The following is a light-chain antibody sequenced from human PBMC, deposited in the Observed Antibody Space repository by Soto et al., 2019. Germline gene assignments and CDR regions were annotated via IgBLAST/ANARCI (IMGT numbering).Light chain of an antibody. J-gene: IGKJ4*01. V-gene: IGKV3-15*01. CDR3: QQDNNWPLT. CDR1: QRLSSN. CDR2: GAS. Sequence: EIVMTQSPATLSLSPGERATLSCRASQRLSSNLAWYQQKPGQAPRLLIYGASTRATGIPARFSGSGSGTEFTLTISSLQSEDFAVYYCQQDNNWPLTFGGGTKVEIK.